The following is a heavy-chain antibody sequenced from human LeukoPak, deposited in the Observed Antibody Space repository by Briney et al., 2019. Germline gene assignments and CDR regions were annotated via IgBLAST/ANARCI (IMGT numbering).Heavy chain of an antibody. CDR1: GFSFSSYA. CDR2: IGGSGAST. CDR3: VRSNIVVVAAAADI. J-gene: IGHJ3*02. V-gene: IGHV3-23*01. Sequence: GGSLRLSCAASGFSFSSYAMTWVRQAPGKGLEWVSSIGGSGASTYYADSLKGRISVSRDDSKHIFYLQMNSLTVEDSALYYCVRSNIVVVAAAADIWGQGTMVTVSS. D-gene: IGHD2-2*01.